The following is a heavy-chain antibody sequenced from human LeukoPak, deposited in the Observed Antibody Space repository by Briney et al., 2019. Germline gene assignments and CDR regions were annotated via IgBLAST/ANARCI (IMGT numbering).Heavy chain of an antibody. D-gene: IGHD3-3*02. V-gene: IGHV3-7*01. J-gene: IGHJ3*02. CDR2: INQDGSAK. Sequence: QPGGSLRLPCAASGFTFSNYWMTWVRQAPGEGLEWVANINQDGSAKYYVGSVKGRFTISRDNANNSLYLQMNSLRVDDTAVYHCAADSFSISSADAFDIWGQGTMVTVSS. CDR3: AADSFSISSADAFDI. CDR1: GFTFSNYW.